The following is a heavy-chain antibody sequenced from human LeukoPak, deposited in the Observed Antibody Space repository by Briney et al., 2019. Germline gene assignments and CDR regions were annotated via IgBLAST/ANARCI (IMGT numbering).Heavy chain of an antibody. CDR2: INFSGST. CDR3: ARVLEGGYYRFLFDP. V-gene: IGHV4-39*07. J-gene: IGHJ5*02. Sequence: SETLSLTCTVSGGSIRRSTYYWGWIRQPPGKGLEWIASINFSGSTHYNPSLKSRVTISVDTSKNQFSLKLSSVTAADTAVYYCARVLEGGYYRFLFDPWGQGTLVTVSS. CDR1: GGSIRRSTYY. D-gene: IGHD3-10*01.